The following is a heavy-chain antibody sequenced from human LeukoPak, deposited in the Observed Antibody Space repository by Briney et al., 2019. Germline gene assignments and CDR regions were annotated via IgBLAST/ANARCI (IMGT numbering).Heavy chain of an antibody. Sequence: PGGSLRLSCAASGFTFSSYAMSWVRQAPGKGLEWVSAISGSGGSTYYADSVKGRFTISRDNAKNSLYLQMNSLRAEDTAVYYCARDAATMVRGVIITNDYWGQGTVVTVSS. V-gene: IGHV3-23*01. CDR3: ARDAATMVRGVIITNDY. CDR1: GFTFSSYA. J-gene: IGHJ4*02. D-gene: IGHD3-10*01. CDR2: ISGSGGST.